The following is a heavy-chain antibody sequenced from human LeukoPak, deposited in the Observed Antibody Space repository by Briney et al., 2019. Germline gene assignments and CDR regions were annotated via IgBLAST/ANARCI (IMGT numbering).Heavy chain of an antibody. V-gene: IGHV3-73*01. D-gene: IGHD6-19*01. J-gene: IGHJ4*02. CDR3: TRLTVTSVAGTGGDDY. CDR2: IRSKANSYAT. Sequence: GGSLRLSCAASRFTFSSYGMHWVRQASGKGLEWVGRIRSKANSYATAYAASVKGRFTISRDDSKNTAYLQMNSLKTEDTAVYYCTRLTVTSVAGTGGDDYWGQGTLVTVSS. CDR1: RFTFSSYG.